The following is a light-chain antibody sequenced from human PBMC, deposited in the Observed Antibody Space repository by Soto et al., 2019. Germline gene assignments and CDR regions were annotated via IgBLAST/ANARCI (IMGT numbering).Light chain of an antibody. Sequence: QAVVTQPPSASGTPGQRVTISCSGSSSNIGSNTVNWYQQLPGTAPKLLIYSNNQRPSGVPDRFSGSKSGTSASLAISGLQSADEADYYCAAWDDSLNGDVVFGGGTKLTVL. CDR2: SNN. J-gene: IGLJ2*01. CDR1: SSNIGSNT. CDR3: AAWDDSLNGDVV. V-gene: IGLV1-44*01.